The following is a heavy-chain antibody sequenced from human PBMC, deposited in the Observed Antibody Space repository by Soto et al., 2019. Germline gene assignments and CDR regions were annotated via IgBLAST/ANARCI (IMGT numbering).Heavy chain of an antibody. J-gene: IGHJ4*02. V-gene: IGHV3-23*01. CDR2: ISGSGGST. CDR1: GFTFSSYA. CDR3: ANAHGGSYKY. D-gene: IGHD1-26*01. Sequence: PGGSLRLSCAAAGFTFSSYAMSWVRQAPGKGLEWVSAISGSGGSTYYADSVKGRFTISRDNSKNTLYLQMNSLRAEDTAVYYYANAHGGSYKYWGQGTLVTVSS.